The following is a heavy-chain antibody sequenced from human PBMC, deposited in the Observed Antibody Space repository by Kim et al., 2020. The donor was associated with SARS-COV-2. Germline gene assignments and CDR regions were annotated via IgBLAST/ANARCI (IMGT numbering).Heavy chain of an antibody. CDR1: GFTFSNAW. CDR3: TTDPPRRWELSLLDY. D-gene: IGHD1-26*01. J-gene: IGHJ4*02. V-gene: IGHV3-15*01. Sequence: GGSLRLSCAAAGFTFSNAWMSWVRQAPGKGLEWVGRIKSKTDGGTTDYAAPVKGRFTISRDDSKNTLYLQMNSLKTEDTAVYYCTTDPPRRWELSLLDYWGQGTLVTVSS. CDR2: IKSKTDGGTT.